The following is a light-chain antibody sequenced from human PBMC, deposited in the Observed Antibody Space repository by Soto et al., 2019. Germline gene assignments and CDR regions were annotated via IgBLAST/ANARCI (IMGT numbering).Light chain of an antibody. J-gene: IGKJ4*01. Sequence: DIQMTQSPSTLSASVGDRVIITCRASQSPGTWMAWYQQKPGTAPVLLIYDVSKLESGVPSRFSGRASGTEFTLTITSLQPDDFATYYCQQYLVTPSLFGGGTKVEIK. CDR3: QQYLVTPSL. CDR1: QSPGTW. CDR2: DVS. V-gene: IGKV1-5*01.